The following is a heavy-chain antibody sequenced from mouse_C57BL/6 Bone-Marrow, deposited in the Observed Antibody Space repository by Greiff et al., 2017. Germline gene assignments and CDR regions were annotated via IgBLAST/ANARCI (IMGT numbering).Heavy chain of an antibody. D-gene: IGHD2-3*01. CDR1: GFTFSSYG. CDR3: ARLLLPHWYFDV. CDR2: ISSGGSYT. Sequence: EVHLVESGGDLVKPGGSLKLSCAASGFTFSSYGMSWVRQTTDKRLEWVATISSGGSYTYYPDSVKGRFTISRDNAMNTLYLQMSSLKSEDTAMYYCARLLLPHWYFDVWGTGTTVTVAS. V-gene: IGHV5-6*01. J-gene: IGHJ1*03.